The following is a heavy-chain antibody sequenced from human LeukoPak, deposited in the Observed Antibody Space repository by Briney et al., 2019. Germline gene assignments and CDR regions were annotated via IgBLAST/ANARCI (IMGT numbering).Heavy chain of an antibody. V-gene: IGHV5-51*01. CDR2: IYPGDSDT. J-gene: IGHJ4*02. CDR3: ARLPRAAAANWGYFDY. D-gene: IGHD6-13*01. Sequence: GESLKISCKGSGYSFTSYWIGWVRQMPGKGLEWMGIIYPGDSDTRYSPSFQGQVTISADKSISTAYLQWSSLKASDTAMYYCARLPRAAAANWGYFDYWGQGTLVTVSS. CDR1: GYSFTSYW.